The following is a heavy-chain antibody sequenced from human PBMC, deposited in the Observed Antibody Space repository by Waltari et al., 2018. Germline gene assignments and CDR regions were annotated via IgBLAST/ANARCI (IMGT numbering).Heavy chain of an antibody. J-gene: IGHJ4*02. V-gene: IGHV4-4*02. CDR1: GGSISSSNW. CDR3: ARSPIQEEGFAY. CDR2: INHSRST. D-gene: IGHD3-3*01. Sequence: QVQLQESGPGLVKPSGTLSLTCAVSGGSISSSNWWSWVRQPPGKGLEWIGEINHSRSTNYHPSLKRRVTISVDKSKNQFSLKLSSVTAADTAVYYCARSPIQEEGFAYWGQGTLVTVSS.